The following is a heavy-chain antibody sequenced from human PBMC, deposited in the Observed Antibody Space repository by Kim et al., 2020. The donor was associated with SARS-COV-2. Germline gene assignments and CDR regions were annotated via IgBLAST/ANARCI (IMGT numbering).Heavy chain of an antibody. CDR1: GLTFSSYA. V-gene: IGHV3-23*05. CDR3: AAHGSGNYYEY. D-gene: IGHD3-10*01. Sequence: GGSLRLSCAVSGLTFSSYAMTWVRQAPGKGLEWLSSITSSGTATFYADSAKDRFTISRDNPKNTLFLLLDGLRAEDTALYYCAAHGSGNYYEYWGQGILV. CDR2: ITSSGTAT. J-gene: IGHJ4*02.